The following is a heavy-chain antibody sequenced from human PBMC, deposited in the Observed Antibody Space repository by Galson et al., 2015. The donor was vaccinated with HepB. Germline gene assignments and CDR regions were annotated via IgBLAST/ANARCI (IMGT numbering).Heavy chain of an antibody. Sequence: ETLSLTCTVSGGSISSSSYSWGWIRQPPGRGLEWIGSIYYSGSTYYNPSLKSRVTMSVDTSKNQFSLKLSSVTAADMAVYYCARHLRGYCSSPSCHSDYWGQGTLVTVSS. V-gene: IGHV4-39*01. J-gene: IGHJ4*02. CDR2: IYYSGST. CDR3: ARHLRGYCSSPSCHSDY. CDR1: GGSISSSSYS. D-gene: IGHD2-2*01.